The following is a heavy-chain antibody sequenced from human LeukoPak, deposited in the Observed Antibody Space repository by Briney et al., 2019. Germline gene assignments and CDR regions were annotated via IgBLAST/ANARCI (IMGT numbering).Heavy chain of an antibody. D-gene: IGHD4-23*01. V-gene: IGHV3-11*04. CDR3: ARRVNPNYDDNGEEWFEP. J-gene: IGHJ5*02. Sequence: GGSLRLSCAASGFTFSDHYMSWIRHAPGKGLEWVSYISNSGRTIYYADSVKGRFTISRGNAENSLYLQMNSLRAEDTAVYFCARRVNPNYDDNGEEWFEPWGQGTLVTVSS. CDR1: GFTFSDHY. CDR2: ISNSGRTI.